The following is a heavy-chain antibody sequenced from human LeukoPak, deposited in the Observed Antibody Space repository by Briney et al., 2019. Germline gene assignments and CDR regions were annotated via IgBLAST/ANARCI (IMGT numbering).Heavy chain of an antibody. J-gene: IGHJ6*02. CDR1: GYTFTSYY. CDR3: AHYIVGATPYYYYYGMDV. CDR2: IIPIFGTA. D-gene: IGHD1-26*01. Sequence: ASVKVSCKASGYTFTSYYMHWVRQAPGQGLEWMGGIIPIFGTANYAQKFQGRVTITADESTSTAYMELSSLRSEDTAVYYCAHYIVGATPYYYYYGMDVWGQGTTVTVSS. V-gene: IGHV1-69*13.